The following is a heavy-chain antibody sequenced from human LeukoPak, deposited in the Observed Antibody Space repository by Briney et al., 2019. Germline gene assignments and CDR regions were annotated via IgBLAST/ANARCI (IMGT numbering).Heavy chain of an antibody. CDR2: MNPNSGNT. CDR3: ARGRCTNGVCYSHYYYYMDV. D-gene: IGHD2-8*01. V-gene: IGHV1-8*01. Sequence: ASVKFSCKASGYTFTSYDINWVRQATGQGLEWMGWMNPNSGNTGYAQKFQGRVTMTRNTSISTAYMELSSLRSEDTAVYYCARGRCTNGVCYSHYYYYMDVWGKGTTVTVSS. CDR1: GYTFTSYD. J-gene: IGHJ6*03.